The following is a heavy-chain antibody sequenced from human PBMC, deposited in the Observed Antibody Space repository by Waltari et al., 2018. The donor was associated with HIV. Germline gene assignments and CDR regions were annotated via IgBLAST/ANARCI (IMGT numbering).Heavy chain of an antibody. V-gene: IGHV3-48*04. D-gene: IGHD2-21*02. CDR1: GFSFGDSS. CDR3: ARVGDRTYAMDV. Sequence: EVQLVESGGGLLQPGGYLRPPCAASGFSFGDSSMNWVRQAPGKGLEWLSYISSGSSNIYYADSVKGRFTISRDNAKTSLYLQMNSLRAEDTAVYYCARVGDRTYAMDVWGQGTTVTVSS. CDR2: ISSGSSNI. J-gene: IGHJ6*02.